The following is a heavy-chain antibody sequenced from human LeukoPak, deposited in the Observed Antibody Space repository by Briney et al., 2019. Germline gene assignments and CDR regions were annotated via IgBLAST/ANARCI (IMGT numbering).Heavy chain of an antibody. CDR1: GVSINSGAYY. J-gene: IGHJ4*02. CDR3: ARGGSGWYPFDY. Sequence: SETLSLTCTVSGVSINSGAYYWTWIRQLPGKGLEWIGEINHSGSTNYNPSLKSRVTISVDTSKNQFSLKLSSVTAADTAVYYCARGGSGWYPFDYWGQGTLVTVSS. V-gene: IGHV4-34*01. CDR2: INHSGST. D-gene: IGHD6-19*01.